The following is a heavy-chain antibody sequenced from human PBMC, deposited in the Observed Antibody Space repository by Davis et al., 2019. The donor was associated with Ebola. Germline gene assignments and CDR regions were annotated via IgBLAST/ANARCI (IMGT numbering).Heavy chain of an antibody. V-gene: IGHV1-46*01. Sequence: ASVKVSCKASGYTFTSYDINWVRQAPGQGLEWMGIINPSGGSTSYAQKFQGRVTMTRDTSTSTVYMELSSLRSEDTAVYYCARENLGEQLVGGSWFDPWGQGTLVTVSS. D-gene: IGHD6-6*01. CDR3: ARENLGEQLVGGSWFDP. CDR2: INPSGGST. J-gene: IGHJ5*02. CDR1: GYTFTSYD.